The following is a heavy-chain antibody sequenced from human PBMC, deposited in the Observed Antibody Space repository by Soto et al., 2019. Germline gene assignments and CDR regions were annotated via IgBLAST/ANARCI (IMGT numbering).Heavy chain of an antibody. CDR3: TRQRLLWGPFDY. CDR1: GSTFSGST. J-gene: IGHJ4*02. CDR2: VRSKANTYAT. V-gene: IGHV3-73*01. D-gene: IGHD3-10*01. Sequence: PGGSLRLSCTDSGSTFSGSTIHWVRQASGKGLEWIGRVRSKANTYATAYGASMKGKFTISRDDSENTAFLQMNSLKAEDTAVYFCTRQRLLWGPFDYWGQGTPVTVSS.